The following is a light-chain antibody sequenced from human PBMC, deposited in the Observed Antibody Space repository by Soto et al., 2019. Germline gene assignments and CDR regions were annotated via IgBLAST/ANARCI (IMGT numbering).Light chain of an antibody. Sequence: QLVLTQPPSSSASPGESARLTCTLPSDINVCSYNIYWYQQKPGSPPRYLLYYYSDSNKGQGSGVPSRFSGSKDASANTGILLISGLQSEDAADYYCMIWPSNAAVFGGGTQLTVL. V-gene: IGLV5-37*01. CDR3: MIWPSNAAV. CDR1: SDINVCSYN. J-gene: IGLJ7*01. CDR2: YYSDSNK.